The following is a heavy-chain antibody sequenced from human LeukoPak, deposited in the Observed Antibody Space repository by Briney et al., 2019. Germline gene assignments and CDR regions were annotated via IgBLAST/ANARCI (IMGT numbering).Heavy chain of an antibody. D-gene: IGHD2-15*01. CDR1: GYSISSGYY. CDR3: ARAVVAATLFTAYWYFDL. V-gene: IGHV4-38-2*02. Sequence: SETLSLTCTVSGYSISSGYYWGWIRQPPGKGLEWIGSIYHSGSTYYNPSLKSRVTISVDTSKNQFSLKLSSVTAADTAVYYCARAVVAATLFTAYWYFDLWGRGTLVTVSS. J-gene: IGHJ2*01. CDR2: IYHSGST.